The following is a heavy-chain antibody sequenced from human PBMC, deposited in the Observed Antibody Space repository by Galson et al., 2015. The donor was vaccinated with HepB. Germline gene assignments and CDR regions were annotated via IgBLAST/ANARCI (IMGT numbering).Heavy chain of an antibody. Sequence: SLRLSCAASGFTFCSYGMHWVRQAPGKGLEWVAVIWYDGSNKYYADSVKGRFTISRDNSKNTLYLQMNSLRAEDTAVYYCASMGYYYDSSGYYYEYFQHWGQGTLVTVSS. V-gene: IGHV3-33*08. D-gene: IGHD3-22*01. J-gene: IGHJ1*01. CDR1: GFTFCSYG. CDR2: IWYDGSNK. CDR3: ASMGYYYDSSGYYYEYFQH.